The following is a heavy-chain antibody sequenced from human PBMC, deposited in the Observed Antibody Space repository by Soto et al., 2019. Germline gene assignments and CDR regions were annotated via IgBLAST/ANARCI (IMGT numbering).Heavy chain of an antibody. CDR1: GDSMTTVGYY. Sequence: QVQLQESGPGLVKPSQTLSLTCTVSGDSMTTVGYYWTWIRQHPGQGLEWIGFISYSGSTYYSSSLKGRVVISADTSKNQFSLKLNSVTAADTAVYYCTRGDYWGQGTLGTVSS. V-gene: IGHV4-31*03. J-gene: IGHJ4*02. CDR3: TRGDY. CDR2: ISYSGST.